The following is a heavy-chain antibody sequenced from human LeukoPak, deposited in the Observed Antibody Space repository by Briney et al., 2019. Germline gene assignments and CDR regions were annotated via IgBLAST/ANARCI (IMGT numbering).Heavy chain of an antibody. Sequence: GGSLRLSCAASGFTFSNDWMNWVRQAPGKGLEWVGRIKRKTEGGTTDYGAPVKGRFSISRDDSKNTAYLQMNSLKTEDTAFYYCTTGNFGPYWGQGTLVTVSS. D-gene: IGHD3-10*01. CDR3: TTGNFGPY. J-gene: IGHJ4*02. V-gene: IGHV3-15*07. CDR1: GFTFSNDW. CDR2: IKRKTEGGTT.